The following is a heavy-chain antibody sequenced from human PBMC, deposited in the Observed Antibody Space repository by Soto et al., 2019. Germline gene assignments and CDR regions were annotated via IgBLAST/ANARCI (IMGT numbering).Heavy chain of an antibody. CDR1: GATFANYW. D-gene: IGHD2-2*01. V-gene: IGHV3-74*01. CDR2: ISNDGSDI. CDR3: TRDMPHHWFDA. Sequence: EVHVVESGGGLVQPGGSLRLSCEASGATFANYWMHWVRQVPGKGLVWVSRISNDGSDITYADSVKGRFTASRDNTKTMLFLQMTNLSVEALAVYYCTRDMPHHWFDASGQGPLVTLSP. J-gene: IGHJ5*02.